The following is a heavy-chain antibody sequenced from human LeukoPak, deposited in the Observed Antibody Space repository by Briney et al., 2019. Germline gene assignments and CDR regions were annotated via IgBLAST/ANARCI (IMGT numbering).Heavy chain of an antibody. D-gene: IGHD1-26*01. CDR2: MNPNSGNT. CDR3: AKVRDIYYYFDY. Sequence: ASVKVSCKASGYTFTSYDINWVRQATGQGLEWMGWMNPNSGNTGYAQKFQGRVTMTRNTSISTAYMELSSLRSEDTAVYYCAKVRDIYYYFDYWGQGTLVTVSS. V-gene: IGHV1-8*01. CDR1: GYTFTSYD. J-gene: IGHJ4*02.